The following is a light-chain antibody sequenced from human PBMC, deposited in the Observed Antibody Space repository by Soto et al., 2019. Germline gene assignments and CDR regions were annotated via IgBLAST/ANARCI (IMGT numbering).Light chain of an antibody. Sequence: EIVMTQSPATLSVSPGERATLSCRASQSVSSNLAWYQHKPGQTPRLLIYDASTRATGIPARFSGSGSGTEFTLTISSLQSEDYAVYYCQQYNNWPPYTFGQGTKV. CDR3: QQYNNWPPYT. V-gene: IGKV3-15*01. CDR1: QSVSSN. CDR2: DAS. J-gene: IGKJ2*01.